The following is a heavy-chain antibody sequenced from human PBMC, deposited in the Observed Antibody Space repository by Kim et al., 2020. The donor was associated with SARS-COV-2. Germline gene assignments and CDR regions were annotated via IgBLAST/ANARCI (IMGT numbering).Heavy chain of an antibody. CDR3: AKVARRLRLRFLEWFPDY. CDR2: ISGSGGST. J-gene: IGHJ4*02. CDR1: GFTFSSYA. D-gene: IGHD3-3*01. V-gene: IGHV3-23*01. Sequence: GGSLRLSCAASGFTFSSYAMSWVRQAPGKGLEWVSAISGSGGSTYYADSVKGRFTISRDNSKNTLYLQMNSLRAEDSAVYYCAKVARRLRLRFLEWFPDYWGQGALVTVSS.